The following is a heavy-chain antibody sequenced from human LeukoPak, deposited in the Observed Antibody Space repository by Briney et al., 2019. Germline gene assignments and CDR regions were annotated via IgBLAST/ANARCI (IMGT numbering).Heavy chain of an antibody. Sequence: PSETLSLTCTVSGASVSSGDYHWSWVRQAPGKGLEWIGHNGDPSYNPSLKSRVVISIDTSRNQFSLRLNSVTAADTATYFCVTYYVIGGGRGHWGPGALVTVSS. V-gene: IGHV4-61*08. CDR2: HNGDP. J-gene: IGHJ4*02. CDR3: VTYYVIGGGRGH. D-gene: IGHD3-16*01. CDR1: GASVSSGDYH.